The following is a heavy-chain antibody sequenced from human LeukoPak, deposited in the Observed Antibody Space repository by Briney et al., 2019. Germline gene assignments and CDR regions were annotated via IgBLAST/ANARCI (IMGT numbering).Heavy chain of an antibody. CDR3: AKAALPAYINNPHWFDP. Sequence: PGGSLRLSCAASGFTFSSYAMSWVRQAPGKGLEWVSAISGSGGSTYYADSVKGRFTISRDNSKNTLYLQMNSLRADDTAVYYCAKAALPAYINNPHWFDPWGQGTLVTVSS. CDR2: ISGSGGST. D-gene: IGHD1-14*01. J-gene: IGHJ5*02. V-gene: IGHV3-23*01. CDR1: GFTFSSYA.